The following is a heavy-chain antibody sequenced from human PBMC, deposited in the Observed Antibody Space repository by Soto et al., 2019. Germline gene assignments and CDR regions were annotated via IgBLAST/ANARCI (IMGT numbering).Heavy chain of an antibody. CDR1: GYTFTSYA. CDR2: INAGNGNT. V-gene: IGHV1-3*05. CDR3: AYSSGYYSYDY. J-gene: IGHJ4*02. Sequence: QVQLVQSGAEEKRPGASVKVSSKATGYTFTSYAMHWVRQAPGERLEWMGWINAGNGNTKYSQKFQGRVTITRDTSASTAYMELSSLRSEDTAVYYCAYSSGYYSYDYWGQGTLVTVSS. D-gene: IGHD3-22*01.